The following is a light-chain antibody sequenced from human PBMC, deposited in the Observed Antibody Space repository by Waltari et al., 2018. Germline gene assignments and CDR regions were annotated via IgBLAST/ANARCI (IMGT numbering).Light chain of an antibody. J-gene: IGKJ2*01. CDR3: QQYNNWRT. V-gene: IGKV3-15*01. Sequence: EVLMTQSPATLSVSPGERATLSCRASQSISNNLAWYQQKPSQAPRLLIYGASTRATGVPARFSGSGSGTEFTLTISSLQSEDFAVYYCQQYNNWRTFGQGTKLESK. CDR2: GAS. CDR1: QSISNN.